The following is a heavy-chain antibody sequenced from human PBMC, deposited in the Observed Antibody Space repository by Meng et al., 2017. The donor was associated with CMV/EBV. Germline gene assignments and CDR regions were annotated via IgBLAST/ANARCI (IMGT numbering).Heavy chain of an antibody. CDR3: ARLRPYSSSWYGPGSFDP. D-gene: IGHD6-13*01. CDR1: GGPISSSSYY. CDR2: IYYSGST. V-gene: IGHV4-39*01. J-gene: IGHJ5*02. Sequence: SETLSLTCTASGGPISSSSYYWGWILQPPGMGLEWIWRIYYSGSTYYNPSLKSRVTISVDTSKNQFSLKLSSVTAAGTAVYYCARLRPYSSSWYGPGSFDPWGQGTLVTVSS.